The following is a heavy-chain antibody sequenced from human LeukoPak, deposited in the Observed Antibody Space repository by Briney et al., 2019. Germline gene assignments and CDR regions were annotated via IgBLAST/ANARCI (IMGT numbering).Heavy chain of an antibody. CDR1: GYTFTNYY. J-gene: IGHJ4*02. V-gene: IGHV1-46*01. CDR3: AITCGGDCYSGGDFDY. CDR2: INLSGGST. D-gene: IGHD2-21*02. Sequence: ASVKVSCKASGYTFTNYYVHWVRQAPGQGLEWMGMINLSGGSTNYAQKFQGRVTMTRDTSTTTVYMELSSLRSEDTAIYYCAITCGGDCYSGGDFDYWGQGTLVTVSS.